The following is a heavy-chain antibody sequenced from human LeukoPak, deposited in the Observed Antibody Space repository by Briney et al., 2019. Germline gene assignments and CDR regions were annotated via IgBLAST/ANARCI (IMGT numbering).Heavy chain of an antibody. CDR2: VSTDGSNT. D-gene: IGHD3-10*01. CDR1: VFTFSSHW. J-gene: IGHJ4*02. CDR3: IRGLAPYYGFFDY. V-gene: IGHV3-74*01. Sequence: PGGSLRLSCAASVFTFSSHWMHWVRHAPGKGLEWVSRVSTDGSNTYYADSVKGRFTISRDNAKNTLYLQMSSLRAEDTAMYYCIRGLAPYYGFFDYWGQGSLVTVSS.